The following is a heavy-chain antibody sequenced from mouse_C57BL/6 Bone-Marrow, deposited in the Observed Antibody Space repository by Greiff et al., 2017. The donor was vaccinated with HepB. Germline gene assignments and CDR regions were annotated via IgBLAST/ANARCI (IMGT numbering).Heavy chain of an antibody. Sequence: EVKVEESGEGLVKPGGSLKLSCAASGFTFSSYAMSWVRQTPEKRLEWVAYISSGGDYIYYADTVKGRFTISRDNARNTLYLQMSSLKSEDTAMYYCTRGGGSTGTWGQGTLVTVSA. CDR2: ISSGGDYI. CDR1: GFTFSSYA. CDR3: TRGGGSTGT. V-gene: IGHV5-9-1*02. D-gene: IGHD4-1*02. J-gene: IGHJ3*01.